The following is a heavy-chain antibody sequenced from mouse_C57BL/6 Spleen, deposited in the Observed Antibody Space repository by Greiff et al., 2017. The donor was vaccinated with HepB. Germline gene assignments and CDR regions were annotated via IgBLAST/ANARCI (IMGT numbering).Heavy chain of an antibody. D-gene: IGHD1-1*01. Sequence: VQLQQPGAELVKPGASVKLSCKASGYTFTSYWMHWVKQRPGQGLEWIGMIHPNSGSTNYNEKFKSKATLTVDKSSSTAYMQLSSLTSEDSAVYYCARWGSGGAMDYWGQGTSVTVSS. V-gene: IGHV1-64*01. J-gene: IGHJ4*01. CDR1: GYTFTSYW. CDR2: IHPNSGST. CDR3: ARWGSGGAMDY.